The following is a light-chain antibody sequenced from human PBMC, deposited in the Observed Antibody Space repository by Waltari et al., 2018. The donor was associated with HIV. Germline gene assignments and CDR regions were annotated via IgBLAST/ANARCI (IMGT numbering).Light chain of an antibody. CDR2: KDI. J-gene: IGLJ3*02. CDR3: QSTDHDGTWV. CDR1: ALPKKY. Sequence: SYELTQTPSVSVSPGQTARISCSRGALPKKYSSWYGQKPGQAPVLIIYKDIERPSGIPERISCSRSGTGVTLTISDVQAEDEGDYYCQSTDHDGTWVFGGGTKLTVL. V-gene: IGLV3-25*03.